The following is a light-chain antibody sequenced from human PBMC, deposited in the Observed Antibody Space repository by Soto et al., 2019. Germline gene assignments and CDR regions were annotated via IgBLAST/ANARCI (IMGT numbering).Light chain of an antibody. CDR1: SSDIGSYNR. CDR2: EVN. CDR3: NSFTTSSPYV. J-gene: IGLJ1*01. V-gene: IGLV2-18*02. Sequence: QSALTQPASVSGSPGQSITISCTGTSSDIGSYNRVSWYQQPPGTAPKLIIYEVNNRPSAVPDRFSGSKSGNTASLTISGLQAEDEADYYCNSFTTSSPYVFGTGTKVTVL.